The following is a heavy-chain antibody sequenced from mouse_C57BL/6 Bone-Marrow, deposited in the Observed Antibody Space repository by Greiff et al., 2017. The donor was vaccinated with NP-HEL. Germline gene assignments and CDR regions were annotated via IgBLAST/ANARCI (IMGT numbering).Heavy chain of an antibody. V-gene: IGHV1-55*01. Sequence: QVHVKQPGAELVKPGASVKMSCKASGYTFTSYWITWVKQRPGQGLEWIGDIYPGSGSTNYNEKFKSKATLTVDTSSSTAYMQLSSLTSEDSAVYYCARSYDGYYLAWFAYWGQGTLVTVSA. CDR3: ARSYDGYYLAWFAY. CDR2: IYPGSGST. D-gene: IGHD2-3*01. CDR1: GYTFTSYW. J-gene: IGHJ3*01.